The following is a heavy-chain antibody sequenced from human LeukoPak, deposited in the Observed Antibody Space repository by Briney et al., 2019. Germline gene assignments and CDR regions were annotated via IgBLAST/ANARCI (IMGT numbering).Heavy chain of an antibody. CDR1: GFTFSSYA. D-gene: IGHD3-9*01. V-gene: IGHV3-30*04. CDR2: ISYDGSNK. CDR3: AREYKTYYDILTGHNNWFDP. Sequence: GGSLRLSCAASGFTFSSYAMHWVRQAPGKGLEWVAVISYDGSNKYYADSVKGRFTISRDNAKNSLYLQMNSLRAEDTAVYYCAREYKTYYDILTGHNNWFDPWGQGTLVTVSS. J-gene: IGHJ5*02.